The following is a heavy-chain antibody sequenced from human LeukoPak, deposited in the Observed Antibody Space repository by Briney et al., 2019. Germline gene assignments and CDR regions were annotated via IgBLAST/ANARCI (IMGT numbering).Heavy chain of an antibody. J-gene: IGHJ3*02. CDR3: ARCWGSGSYLFDAFDI. Sequence: GGSLRLSCAASGFTFSNYNVNWVRQAPGKGLEWVSSISTSSIYIYYADSVKGRFTISRDNARNSLYLQMNSLRAEDTAVYYCARCWGSGSYLFDAFDIWGQGTMVTVSS. V-gene: IGHV3-21*01. CDR1: GFTFSNYN. D-gene: IGHD1-26*01. CDR2: ISTSSIYI.